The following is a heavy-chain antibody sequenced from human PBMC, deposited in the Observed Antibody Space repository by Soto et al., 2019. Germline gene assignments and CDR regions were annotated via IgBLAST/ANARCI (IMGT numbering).Heavy chain of an antibody. CDR1: GGSISSYY. CDR3: ASETYGSGSYYIA. V-gene: IGHV4-59*01. D-gene: IGHD3-10*01. Sequence: QVQLQESGPGLVKPSETLSLTCTVSGGSISSYYWSWIRQPPGKGLEWIGYIYYSGSTNYNPSLKSRVTISVDTAKNQFSLKLSSVTAADTAVYYCASETYGSGSYYIAWGQGTLVTVSS. J-gene: IGHJ4*02. CDR2: IYYSGST.